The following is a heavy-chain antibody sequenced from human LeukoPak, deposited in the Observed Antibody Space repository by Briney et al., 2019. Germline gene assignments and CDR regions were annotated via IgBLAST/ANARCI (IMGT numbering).Heavy chain of an antibody. V-gene: IGHV1-69*05. CDR2: IIPIFGTA. CDR1: GDTFSSYA. Sequence: SVKVSCKASGDTFSSYAISWVRQAPGQGLEWMGRIIPIFGTANYAQKFQGRVTITTDESTSTAYMELSSLRSEDTAVYYCARDRCSSTSCYANDDYYYYMDVWGKGTTVTVSS. CDR3: ARDRCSSTSCYANDDYYYYMDV. D-gene: IGHD2-2*01. J-gene: IGHJ6*03.